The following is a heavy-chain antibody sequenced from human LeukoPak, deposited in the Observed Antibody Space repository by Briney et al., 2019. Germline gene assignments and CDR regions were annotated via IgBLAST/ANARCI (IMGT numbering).Heavy chain of an antibody. D-gene: IGHD1-26*01. CDR1: SLTVTTNY. V-gene: IGHV3-66*01. Sequence: GGSLRLSCAASSLTVTTNYMTWAPHAPGKGLEWVSIIYSGGYTDYADSVKGRFTISRDNSKNTLDLQMNSLRAEDTAVYYCARRLEYSGSKGVFDYWGQGTMVTVSS. CDR2: IYSGGYT. J-gene: IGHJ4*02. CDR3: ARRLEYSGSKGVFDY.